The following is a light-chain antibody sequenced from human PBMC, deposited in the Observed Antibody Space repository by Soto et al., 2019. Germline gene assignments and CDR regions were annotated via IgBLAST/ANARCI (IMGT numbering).Light chain of an antibody. CDR1: ESLTIN. J-gene: IGKJ5*01. V-gene: IGKV3D-15*01. CDR3: QQYHNWPLT. Sequence: EIVMTQSPATLSVSPGERATLSCRASESLTINLAWYQQKPGQAPRLLLYGASTRATDIPARVSGSGSGTEFTLTISSLQSEDFAVYYCQQYHNWPLTFGQGTRLEIK. CDR2: GAS.